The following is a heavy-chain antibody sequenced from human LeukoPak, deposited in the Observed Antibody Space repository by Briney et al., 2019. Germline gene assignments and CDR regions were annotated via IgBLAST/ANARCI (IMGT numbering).Heavy chain of an antibody. CDR3: ARDRSDYYPDAFDI. J-gene: IGHJ3*02. CDR1: GFTFSTCN. Sequence: GGSLRLSCAASGFTFSTCNMNWVRQAPGKGLEWVSSISSSSSYIYYADSVKGRFTISRDNAKNSLYLQMNSLRAEDTALYYCARDRSDYYPDAFDIWGQGTMVTVSS. CDR2: ISSSSSYI. V-gene: IGHV3-21*01. D-gene: IGHD3-3*01.